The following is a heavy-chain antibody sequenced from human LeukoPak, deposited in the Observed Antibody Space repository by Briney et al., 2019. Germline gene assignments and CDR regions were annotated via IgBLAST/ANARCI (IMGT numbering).Heavy chain of an antibody. V-gene: IGHV3-74*01. D-gene: IGHD1-1*01. Sequence: GGSLRLSCAASGFSFSFYWMHWVRQAPGKGPVWVSRIKTDGSIADYADSVKGRFTISRDNAKNTLYLQMNSLKAEDSAVYYCARYCTFRTCSGTKFDSWGQGTLVTVSS. CDR2: IKTDGSIA. CDR3: ARYCTFRTCSGTKFDS. CDR1: GFSFSFYW. J-gene: IGHJ4*02.